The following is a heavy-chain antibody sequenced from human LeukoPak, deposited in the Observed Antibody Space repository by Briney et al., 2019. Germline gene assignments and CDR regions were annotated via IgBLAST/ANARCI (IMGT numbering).Heavy chain of an antibody. CDR2: IYHSVST. J-gene: IGHJ5*02. V-gene: IGHV4-4*02. CDR1: GGSISSSNW. CDR3: ARGLLYSSSWYRRWFDP. D-gene: IGHD6-13*01. Sequence: SEPLSLTCAVSGGSISSSNWWSWVRQPPGKGLEWIGEIYHSVSTNYNPSLKSRVTISVAKSKNQFSLKLSSVTAADTAVYYCARGLLYSSSWYRRWFDPWGQGTLVTVSS.